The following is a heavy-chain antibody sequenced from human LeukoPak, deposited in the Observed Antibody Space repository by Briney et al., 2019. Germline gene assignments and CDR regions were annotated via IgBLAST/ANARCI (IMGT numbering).Heavy chain of an antibody. J-gene: IGHJ4*02. CDR2: ISGSGGST. V-gene: IGHV3-23*01. CDR1: GFTFSSYA. CDR3: ARSGERYNWNYFDY. D-gene: IGHD1-20*01. Sequence: GGSLRLSCAASGFTFSSYAMSWVRQAPGKGLEWVSAISGSGGSTYYADSVKGRFTISRDNAKNSLYLQMNSLRAEDTAVYYCARSGERYNWNYFDYWGQGTLVTVSS.